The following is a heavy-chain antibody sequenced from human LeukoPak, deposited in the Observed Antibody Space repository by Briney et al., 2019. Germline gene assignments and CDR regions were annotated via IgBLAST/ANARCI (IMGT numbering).Heavy chain of an antibody. D-gene: IGHD4-17*01. CDR2: INHSGST. V-gene: IGHV4-34*01. J-gene: IGHJ4*02. CDR3: ARDPYGDYFSDTDYFDY. CDR1: GDSFSDYY. Sequence: SETLSLTCAVYGDSFSDYYWNWIRQPPGKGLEWIGKINHSGSTNYNPSLQSRVTISVDTTKNQFSLKLSSVTAADTAVYYCARDPYGDYFSDTDYFDYWGQGTLVTVSS.